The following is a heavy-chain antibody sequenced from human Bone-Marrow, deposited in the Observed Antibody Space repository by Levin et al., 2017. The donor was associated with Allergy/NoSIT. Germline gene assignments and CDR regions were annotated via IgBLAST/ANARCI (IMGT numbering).Heavy chain of an antibody. CDR3: ARERRGIVVVVAATAIDY. CDR1: GFTFSSYS. D-gene: IGHD2-15*01. J-gene: IGHJ4*02. Sequence: GGSLRLSCAASGFTFSSYSMNWVRQAPGKGLEWVSYISSSSSTIYYADSVKGRFTISRDNAKNSLYLQMNSLRDEDTAVYYCARERRGIVVVVAATAIDYWGQGTLVTVSS. CDR2: ISSSSSTI. V-gene: IGHV3-48*02.